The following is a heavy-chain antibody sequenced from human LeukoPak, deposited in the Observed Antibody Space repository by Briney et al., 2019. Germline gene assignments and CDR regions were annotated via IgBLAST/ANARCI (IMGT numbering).Heavy chain of an antibody. J-gene: IGHJ4*02. CDR1: GFTFSDYA. Sequence: HPGGSLRLSCTASGFTFSDYAMSWVRQAPGKGLEWVSGISGSGGSVRYADSVKGRFIISRDNSKNTLYLQMNSLRAEDTAVYYCAKGGDGYNYYFDYWSQETLVTVSS. CDR2: ISGSGGSV. D-gene: IGHD5-24*01. CDR3: AKGGDGYNYYFDY. V-gene: IGHV3-23*01.